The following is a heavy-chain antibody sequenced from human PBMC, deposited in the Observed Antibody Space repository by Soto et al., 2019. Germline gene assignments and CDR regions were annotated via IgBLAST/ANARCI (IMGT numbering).Heavy chain of an antibody. CDR2: IIPIFGTA. CDR1: GGTFSSYA. Sequence: QVQLVQSGAEVKKPGSSVKVSCKVSGGTFSSYAISWVRQAPGQGLEWMGGIIPIFGTANYAQKFQGRVTITADESTSTADMELSSLRSEDTAVYYCAREGAHDFWSGYEYYYYYGMDVWGQGTTVTVSS. CDR3: AREGAHDFWSGYEYYYYYGMDV. J-gene: IGHJ6*02. D-gene: IGHD3-3*01. V-gene: IGHV1-69*01.